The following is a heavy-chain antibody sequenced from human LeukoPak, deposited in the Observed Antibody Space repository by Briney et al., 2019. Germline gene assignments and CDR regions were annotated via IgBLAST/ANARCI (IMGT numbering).Heavy chain of an antibody. J-gene: IGHJ4*02. V-gene: IGHV5-51*01. CDR2: IYPGDSDT. CDR3: ARAGYSNRWDGVDY. Sequence: GESLKISCKGSGYTFTNYWIGWVRQMPGKGLEFMGSIYPGDSDTRYSPYFQGQVTISVDKSIPTAYLQWSSLQASDSPMYYCARAGYSNRWDGVDYWGQGTLVTVSS. D-gene: IGHD2/OR15-2a*01. CDR1: GYTFTNYW.